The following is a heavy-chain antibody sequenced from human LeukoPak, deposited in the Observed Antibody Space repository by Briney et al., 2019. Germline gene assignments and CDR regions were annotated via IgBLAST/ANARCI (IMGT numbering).Heavy chain of an antibody. CDR2: IKQDGSEK. V-gene: IGHV3-7*01. CDR1: GFTFSSYA. Sequence: GGSLRLSCAASGFTFSSYAMSWVRQTPEEGLEWVANIKQDGSEKYYLDSVKGRFTISRDNAKNSLYLQMNSLRVEDTAVYYCARDYYRSLDYWGQGTLATVSS. J-gene: IGHJ4*02. D-gene: IGHD3-22*01. CDR3: ARDYYRSLDY.